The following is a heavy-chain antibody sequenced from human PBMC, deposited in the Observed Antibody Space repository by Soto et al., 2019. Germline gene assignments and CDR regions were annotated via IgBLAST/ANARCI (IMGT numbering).Heavy chain of an antibody. V-gene: IGHV4-59*08. D-gene: IGHD6-6*01. CDR2: IYYSGST. CDR3: ARQAASIAAGYYYYMDV. CDR1: GGSISSYY. Sequence: SETLSLTCTVSGGSISSYYWSWIRQPPGKGLEWIGYIYYSGSTNYNPSLKSRVTISVDTSKNQFSLKLSSVTAADTAVYYCARQAASIAAGYYYYMDVWGKGTTVTVSS. J-gene: IGHJ6*03.